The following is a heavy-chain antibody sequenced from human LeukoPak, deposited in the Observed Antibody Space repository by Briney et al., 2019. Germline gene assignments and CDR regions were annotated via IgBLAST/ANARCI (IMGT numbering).Heavy chain of an antibody. Sequence: SETLSLTCTVSGGSISSYYWSWIRQPAGKAPEWIGRIYSSGIINYNPSLKSRVTMSLDNSKNQLSLKLSYVTAADTAVYYCARDTGKSGYPDYWGQGTLVTVTS. CDR3: ARDTGKSGYPDY. V-gene: IGHV4-4*07. J-gene: IGHJ4*02. D-gene: IGHD3-3*01. CDR2: IYSSGII. CDR1: GGSISSYY.